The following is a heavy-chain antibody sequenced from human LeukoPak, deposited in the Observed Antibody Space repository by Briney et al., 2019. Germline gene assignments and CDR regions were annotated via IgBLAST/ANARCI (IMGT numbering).Heavy chain of an antibody. Sequence: ASVNVSCKASGYTFTDYYMHWMRQAPGQGLEWMGWINPNSGGTNYPQKFQGWVTMTRDTSISTAYMELSRLRSDDTAVYYCARASYSRTNPFDPWGQGTLVTVSS. CDR2: INPNSGGT. V-gene: IGHV1-2*04. D-gene: IGHD4-11*01. J-gene: IGHJ5*02. CDR1: GYTFTDYY. CDR3: ARASYSRTNPFDP.